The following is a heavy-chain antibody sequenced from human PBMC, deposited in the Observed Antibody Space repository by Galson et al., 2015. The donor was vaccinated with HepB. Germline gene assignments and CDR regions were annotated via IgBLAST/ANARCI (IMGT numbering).Heavy chain of an antibody. CDR3: ATTVVNPGAFDI. V-gene: IGHV3-30*03. D-gene: IGHD4-23*01. J-gene: IGHJ3*02. Sequence: SLRLSCAASGFTFSSYGMHWVRQAPGKGLEWVAVISYDGSNKYYADSVKGRFTISRDNSKNTLYLQMNSLRAEDTAVYYCATTVVNPGAFDIWGQGTMVTVSS. CDR2: ISYDGSNK. CDR1: GFTFSSYG.